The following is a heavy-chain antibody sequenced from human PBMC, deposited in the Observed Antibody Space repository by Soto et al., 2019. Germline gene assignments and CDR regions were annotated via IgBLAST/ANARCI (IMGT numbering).Heavy chain of an antibody. Sequence: GSLRLSCAASGFTFSSYAMSWIRQPPGKGLEWIGSIYYSGSTYYNPSLKSRVTISVDTSKNQFSLKLSSVTAADTAVYYCARAYSSSWYYFVYWGQGTLVTVSS. CDR3: ARAYSSSWYYFVY. CDR2: IYYSGST. J-gene: IGHJ4*02. D-gene: IGHD6-13*01. V-gene: IGHV4-39*01. CDR1: GFTFSSYA.